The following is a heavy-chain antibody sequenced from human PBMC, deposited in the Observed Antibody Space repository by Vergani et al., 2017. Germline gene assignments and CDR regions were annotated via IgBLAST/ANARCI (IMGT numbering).Heavy chain of an antibody. Sequence: EVQLLESGGGLVQPGGSLRLSCAASGFTFSSYAMSWVRQAPGKGLEWVSAISGSGGSSYYADSVKGRFTISRDNSKNTLYLQMNSLRAEDTAVYYCAKDSSYSSSSGYWGQGTLVTVSS. CDR1: GFTFSSYA. CDR3: AKDSSYSSSSGY. J-gene: IGHJ4*02. V-gene: IGHV3-23*01. D-gene: IGHD6-6*01. CDR2: ISGSGGSS.